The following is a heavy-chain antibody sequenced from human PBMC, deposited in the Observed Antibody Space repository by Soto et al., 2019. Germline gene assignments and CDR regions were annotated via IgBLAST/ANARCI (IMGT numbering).Heavy chain of an antibody. CDR1: GGSMTSYY. CDR3: ARRYSTGWFFDS. V-gene: IGHV4-59*01. Sequence: SETLSLTCIVSGGSMTSYYCAWIRQPPGKGLECLGYIHHTGSTNYHPSLKSRVRMSVDTSKNQLPLEVRSVTPADTAIYYCARRYSTGWFFDSWGPGSLVTVSS. J-gene: IGHJ4*02. D-gene: IGHD2-8*02. CDR2: IHHTGST.